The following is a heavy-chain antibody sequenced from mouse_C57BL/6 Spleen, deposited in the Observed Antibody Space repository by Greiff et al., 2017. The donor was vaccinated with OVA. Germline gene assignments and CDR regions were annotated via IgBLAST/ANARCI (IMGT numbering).Heavy chain of an antibody. J-gene: IGHJ2*01. Sequence: VQLQQSGAELMKPGASVKISCKATGYTFTGYWIEWVKQRPGHGLEWIGEILPGSGSTNYNEKFKGKATVTADTSSNTANMQLSSLTTEDSAIYFCARDYYSNWNYFDYWGQGTTLTVSS. CDR3: ARDYYSNWNYFDY. D-gene: IGHD2-5*01. CDR2: ILPGSGST. CDR1: GYTFTGYW. V-gene: IGHV1-9*01.